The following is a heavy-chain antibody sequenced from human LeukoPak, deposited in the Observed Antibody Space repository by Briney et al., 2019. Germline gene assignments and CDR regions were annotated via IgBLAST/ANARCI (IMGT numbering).Heavy chain of an antibody. CDR2: ISGSGGST. Sequence: GGSLRLSCAASGFTFSSFAMSWVRPAPGKGLEWVSSISGSGGSTYYADSVKGRFIISRDNSKNTLYLQMNSLRAEDTAVYYCAKSTGSGVYRPFDPWGQGTLVTVSP. D-gene: IGHD5/OR15-5a*01. V-gene: IGHV3-23*01. CDR3: AKSTGSGVYRPFDP. CDR1: GFTFSSFA. J-gene: IGHJ5*02.